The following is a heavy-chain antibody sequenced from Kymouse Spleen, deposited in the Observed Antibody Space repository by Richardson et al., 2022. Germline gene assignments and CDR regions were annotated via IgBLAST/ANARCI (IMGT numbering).Heavy chain of an antibody. CDR2: IYYSGST. D-gene: IGHD1-7*01. CDR3: ARQRGYNWNYVLFDY. J-gene: IGHJ4*02. Sequence: QLQLQESGPGLVKPSETLSLTCTVSGGSISSSSYYWGWIRQPPGKGLEWIGSIYYSGSTYYNPSLKSRVTISVDTSKNQFSLKLSSVTAADTAVYYCARQRGYNWNYVLFDYWGQGTLVTVSS. V-gene: IGHV4-39*01. CDR1: GGSISSSSYY.